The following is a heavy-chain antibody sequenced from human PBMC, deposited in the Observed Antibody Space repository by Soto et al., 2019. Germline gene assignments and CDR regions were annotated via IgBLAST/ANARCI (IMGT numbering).Heavy chain of an antibody. J-gene: IGHJ4*02. D-gene: IGHD1-20*01. Sequence: SETLSLTCTVSGGSILNGGHYWTWIRQHPGKGLEWIGRIFFSGNTHYNPALKSRLTFSLDTAKNQFSLKLTSVTAADTAIYYCAKPSYIRAWQITETPLDYWGQGTLVTVSS. CDR3: AKPSYIRAWQITETPLDY. CDR1: GGSILNGGHY. V-gene: IGHV4-31*03. CDR2: IFFSGNT.